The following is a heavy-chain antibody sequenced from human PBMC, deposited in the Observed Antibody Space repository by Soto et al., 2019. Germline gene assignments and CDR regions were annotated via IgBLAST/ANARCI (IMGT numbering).Heavy chain of an antibody. V-gene: IGHV3-23*01. Sequence: EVQLLESGGGLVQPGGSLRLSCAASGFTFSSYAMNWVRQAPGKGLEWVSVISGSGDSTYYADSVKGRFTISRDNSKNTLYLQMNSLRAEDTAVYYCARRSSSSYFDYWGQGTLVTVSS. CDR1: GFTFSSYA. D-gene: IGHD6-13*01. CDR3: ARRSSSSYFDY. J-gene: IGHJ4*02. CDR2: ISGSGDST.